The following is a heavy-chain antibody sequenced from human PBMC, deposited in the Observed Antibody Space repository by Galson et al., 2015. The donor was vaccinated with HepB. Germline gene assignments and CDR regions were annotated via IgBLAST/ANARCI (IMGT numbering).Heavy chain of an antibody. J-gene: IGHJ4*02. V-gene: IGHV1-8*01. CDR3: ARGPSGWSLLDY. CDR2: MNPNSGNA. Sequence: SVKVSCKASGYTFTSYDINWVRQATGQGLEWMGWMNPNSGNAGYAQKFQGRVTMTRNTSISTAYMELSSLRSEDTAVYYCARGPSGWSLLDYWGQGTLVTVSS. CDR1: GYTFTSYD. D-gene: IGHD6-19*01.